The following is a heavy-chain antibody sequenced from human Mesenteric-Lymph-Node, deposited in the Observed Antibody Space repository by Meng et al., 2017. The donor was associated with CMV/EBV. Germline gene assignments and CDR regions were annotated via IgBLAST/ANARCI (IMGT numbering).Heavy chain of an antibody. CDR1: GFAFSHYG. J-gene: IGHJ4*02. CDR3: AKDGTSYGLSMFDY. Sequence: SGFAFSHYGWHWVRQAPGKGLEWVAHISHDGSNEYYADSVKGRFTISRDNSKNTVYLQMSSLRVEDTAVYYCAKDGTSYGLSMFDYWGQGTLVTVSS. D-gene: IGHD3-16*02. V-gene: IGHV3-30*18. CDR2: ISHDGSNE.